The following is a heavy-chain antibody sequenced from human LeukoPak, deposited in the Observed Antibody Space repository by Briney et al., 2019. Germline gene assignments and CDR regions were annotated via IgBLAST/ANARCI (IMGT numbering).Heavy chain of an antibody. CDR2: IWYDGRNK. CDR3: ARDGSPDAFDI. V-gene: IGHV3-33*01. J-gene: IGHJ3*02. CDR1: GFTFSSYG. D-gene: IGHD1-26*01. Sequence: GGSLRLSCAASGFTFSSYGMHWVRQAPGKGLEWVAMIWYDGRNKYYADSVKGRFTISRDNSKNTLYLQMNSLRVEDTAVYYCARDGSPDAFDIWGQGTMVTVSS.